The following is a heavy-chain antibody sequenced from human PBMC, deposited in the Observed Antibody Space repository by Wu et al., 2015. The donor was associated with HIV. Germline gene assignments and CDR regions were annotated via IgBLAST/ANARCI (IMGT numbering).Heavy chain of an antibody. J-gene: IGHJ1*01. CDR3: AAKFRDVWSICLPH. D-gene: IGHD2-2*01. CDR1: GKSLTKLS. V-gene: IGHV1-24*01. CDR2: FDPEDGKT. Sequence: QVQLVQSGAELKKPGASVKVSCKVSGKSLTKLSIHWVRQAPGKGLEWMGGFDPEDGKTIYAQRFQRRVTMTEDTSADTAYMRLTSLTSDDTAVYFCAAKFRDVWSICLPHWGQGTLV.